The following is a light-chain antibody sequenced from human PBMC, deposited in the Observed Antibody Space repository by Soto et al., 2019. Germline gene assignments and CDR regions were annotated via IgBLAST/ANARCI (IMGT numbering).Light chain of an antibody. CDR1: SSDVGSYNL. Sequence: QSALTQPASVSGSPGQSISISCTATSSDVGSYNLVSWYQHHPGKAPKFMIYEGSKRPSGVSNRFSGSTSGNTASLTISGLQAEDEADYYCCSYAGSSTVLFGGGTKLTVL. J-gene: IGLJ2*01. CDR3: CSYAGSSTVL. CDR2: EGS. V-gene: IGLV2-23*01.